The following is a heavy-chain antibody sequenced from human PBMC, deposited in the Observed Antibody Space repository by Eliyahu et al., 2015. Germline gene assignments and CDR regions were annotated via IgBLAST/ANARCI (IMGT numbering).Heavy chain of an antibody. V-gene: IGHV3-48*04. CDR2: ITDSSDTI. Sequence: EEQLVESGGGLVQPGGSLRLSCAASGFTFTGQSMXWVRQAPGKGLDWLSYITDSSDTIYXADSVKGRFTISRDNAKNSLYLQMNSLRAEDTAVYFCARVRGPTFASARFDPWGQGTLVTVSS. CDR3: ARVRGPTFASARFDP. D-gene: IGHD2-21*01. CDR1: GFTFTGQS. J-gene: IGHJ5*02.